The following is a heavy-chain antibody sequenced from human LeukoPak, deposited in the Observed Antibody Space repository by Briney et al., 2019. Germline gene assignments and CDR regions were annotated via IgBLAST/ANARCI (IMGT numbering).Heavy chain of an antibody. CDR1: GGSFSGYY. CDR3: ARGYYDILTGYYSGAFDI. D-gene: IGHD3-9*01. J-gene: IGHJ3*02. V-gene: IGHV4-34*01. CDR2: INHSGST. Sequence: SETLSLTCAVYGGSFSGYYWSWIRQPPGKGLEWIGEINHSGSTNYSPSLKSRVTISVDTSKNQFSLKLSSVTAADTAVYYCARGYYDILTGYYSGAFDIWGQGTMVTVSS.